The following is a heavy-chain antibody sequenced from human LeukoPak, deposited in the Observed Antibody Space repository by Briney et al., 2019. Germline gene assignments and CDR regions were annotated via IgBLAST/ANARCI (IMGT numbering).Heavy chain of an antibody. CDR1: GFTFDDYA. CDR2: ISWNSGSI. D-gene: IGHD3-22*01. J-gene: IGHJ4*02. CDR3: AKSVYYYDSSGFDY. Sequence: GGSLRLSCAASGFTFDDYAMHWVRQAPGKGLEWVSGISWNSGSIGYADSVKGRFTISRDNAKNSLYLQMNSLRAEDTALYYCAKSVYYYDSSGFDYWGQGTLVTVSS. V-gene: IGHV3-9*01.